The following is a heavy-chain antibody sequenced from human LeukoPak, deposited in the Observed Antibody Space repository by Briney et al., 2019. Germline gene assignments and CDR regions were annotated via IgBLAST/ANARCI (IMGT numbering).Heavy chain of an antibody. V-gene: IGHV3-48*02. CDR1: GFTFSNYN. Sequence: GGSLRLSCAASGFTFSNYNMNWVRQAPGKGLEWISYISNSSSTIFYADSVKGRFTISRDNAKNSLYLQMNSLRDEDTAVYYCARLDIVVVARYDAFDIWGQGTMVTVSS. CDR2: ISNSSSTI. J-gene: IGHJ3*02. D-gene: IGHD2-15*01. CDR3: ARLDIVVVARYDAFDI.